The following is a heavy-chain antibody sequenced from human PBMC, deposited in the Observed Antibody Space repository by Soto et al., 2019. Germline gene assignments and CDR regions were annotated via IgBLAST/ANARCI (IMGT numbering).Heavy chain of an antibody. J-gene: IGHJ6*04. D-gene: IGHD1-26*01. CDR2: IVVVSGST. CDR1: GFDFGSFG. Sequence: SVKVSCKASGFDFGSFGIQFLRQTRGRGLEWIGWIVVVSGSTNYARQFQGRVAISRDMSSSTAYLDLYDLKSDDTAVYFCSADHPHMAMGWPVWGKGTTVTVSS. V-gene: IGHV1-58*02. CDR3: SADHPHMAMGWPV.